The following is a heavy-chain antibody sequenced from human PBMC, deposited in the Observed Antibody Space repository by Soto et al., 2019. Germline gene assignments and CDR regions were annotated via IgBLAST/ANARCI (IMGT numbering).Heavy chain of an antibody. CDR2: MNPNSGNT. J-gene: IGHJ6*02. V-gene: IGHV1-8*01. D-gene: IGHD3-3*01. Sequence: ASVKVSCKASGYTFTSYDINWVRQATGQGLEWMGWMNPNSGNTGYAQKFQGRVTISVDTSKNQFSLKLSSVTAADTAVYHCARWPPQGITIFGVVPNYYGMDVWGQGTTVTVSS. CDR1: GYTFTSYD. CDR3: ARWPPQGITIFGVVPNYYGMDV.